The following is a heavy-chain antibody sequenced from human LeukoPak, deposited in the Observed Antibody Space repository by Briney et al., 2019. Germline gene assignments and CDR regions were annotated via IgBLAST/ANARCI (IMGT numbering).Heavy chain of an antibody. CDR2: MDKETNLYAT. CDR3: TRDSGTYNWFDP. V-gene: IGHV3-73*01. Sequence: GGSLRLSCVASGFTFSDSAIHWVRQSSGKGLEWIGHMDKETNLYATALAASVKGRFNVSRDDSKNTAYLHMNSLKTEDTALYYCTRDSGTYNWFDPWGQGTLVTVSS. D-gene: IGHD1-26*01. CDR1: GFTFSDSA. J-gene: IGHJ5*02.